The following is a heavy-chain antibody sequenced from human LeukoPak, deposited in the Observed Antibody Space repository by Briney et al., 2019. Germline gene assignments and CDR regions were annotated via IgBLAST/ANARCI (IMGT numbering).Heavy chain of an antibody. J-gene: IGHJ4*02. V-gene: IGHV1-18*01. Sequence: ASVKVSCKASGYTFTSYGISWVRQAPGQGLEWMGWISAYNGNTDYAQKLQGRVTMTTDTSTSTAYMELSSLRSEDTAVYYCARDERGLPGGSYWGQGTLVIVSS. CDR3: ARDERGLPGGSY. CDR1: GYTFTSYG. CDR2: ISAYNGNT. D-gene: IGHD1-1*01.